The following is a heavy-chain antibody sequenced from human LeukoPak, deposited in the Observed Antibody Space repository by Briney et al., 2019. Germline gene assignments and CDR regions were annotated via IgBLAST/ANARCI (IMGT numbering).Heavy chain of an antibody. V-gene: IGHV3-30*03. J-gene: IGHJ4*02. D-gene: IGHD6-19*01. CDR2: ISYDGSNK. CDR3: ATSGYSSGWVLGY. CDR1: GFTFSSYG. Sequence: GRSLRLSCAASGFTFSSYGMHWVRQAPGKGLEWVAVISYDGSNKYYADSVKGRFTFSRDNSKNTLYLQMNSLRAEDTAVYYCATSGYSSGWVLGYWGQGTLVTVSS.